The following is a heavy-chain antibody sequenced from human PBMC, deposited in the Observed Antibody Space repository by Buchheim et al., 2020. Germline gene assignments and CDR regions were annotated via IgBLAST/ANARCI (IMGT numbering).Heavy chain of an antibody. Sequence: QVQLVQSGAEVRKPGASVKVSCKASGYSFTSYYIHWVRQAPGQGLEWMGIINPSSGSASSAQKFQGRVTMTRDTSTITVYMELSSLTSEDTAVYYCARDHSADYWGQGTL. CDR1: GYSFTSYY. CDR3: ARDHSADY. J-gene: IGHJ4*02. D-gene: IGHD3-10*01. CDR2: INPSSGSA. V-gene: IGHV1-46*01.